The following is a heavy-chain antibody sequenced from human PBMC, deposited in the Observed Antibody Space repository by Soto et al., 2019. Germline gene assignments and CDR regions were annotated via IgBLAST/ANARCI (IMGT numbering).Heavy chain of an antibody. D-gene: IGHD2-15*01. CDR2: ISGSGGST. CDR1: GFTFSSYA. V-gene: IGHV3-23*01. J-gene: IGHJ4*02. CDR3: AKVLPDIVVVVAAEIK. Sequence: GGSLRLSCAASGFTFSSYAMSWVRQAPGKGLEWVSAISGSGGSTYYADSVKGRFTISRDNSKNTLYLQMNSLRAEDTAVYYCAKVLPDIVVVVAAEIKWGQGTLVTVSS.